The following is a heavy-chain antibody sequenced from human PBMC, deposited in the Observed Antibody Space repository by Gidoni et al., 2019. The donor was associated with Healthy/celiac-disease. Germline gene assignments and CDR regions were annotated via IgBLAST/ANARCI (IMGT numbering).Heavy chain of an antibody. J-gene: IGHJ4*02. CDR3: ARAGYSSSWYWYFDY. CDR2: INAGNGNT. V-gene: IGHV1-3*01. CDR1: GTTFTSYA. D-gene: IGHD6-13*01. Sequence: QVQLVQSGAEVKKPGASVKVPCKASGTTFTSYAMHWVRQAPGQRLEWMGWINAGNGNTKYSQKFQGRVTITRDTSASTAYMELSSLRSEDTAVYYCARAGYSSSWYWYFDYWGQGTLVTVSS.